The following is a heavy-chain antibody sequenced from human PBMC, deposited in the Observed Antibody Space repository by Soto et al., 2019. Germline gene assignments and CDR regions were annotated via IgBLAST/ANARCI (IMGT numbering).Heavy chain of an antibody. J-gene: IGHJ6*02. D-gene: IGHD6-19*01. Sequence: QVQLVQSGAEVKKPGASVKVSCKASGYTFTSYAMHWVRQAPGQRLEWMGWINAGNGNTKYSQKLQGRVTITRDTSASTAYMELSSLRSEDTAVYYCARVLVRAVAGPPSNYYYYGMDVWGQGTTVTVSS. CDR1: GYTFTSYA. CDR2: INAGNGNT. V-gene: IGHV1-3*01. CDR3: ARVLVRAVAGPPSNYYYYGMDV.